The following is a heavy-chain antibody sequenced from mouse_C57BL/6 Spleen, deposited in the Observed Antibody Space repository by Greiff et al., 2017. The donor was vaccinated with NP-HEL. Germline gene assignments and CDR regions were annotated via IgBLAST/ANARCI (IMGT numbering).Heavy chain of an antibody. V-gene: IGHV5-16*01. J-gene: IGHJ4*01. CDR3: ARDGDYDDGGYAMDY. Sequence: EVKLVESEGGLVQPGSSMKLSCTASGFTFSDYYMAWVRQVPEKGLEWVANINYDGSSTYYLDSLKSRFIISRDNAKNILYLQMSSLKSEDTATYYCARDGDYDDGGYAMDYWGQGTSVTVSS. CDR1: GFTFSDYY. D-gene: IGHD2-4*01. CDR2: INYDGSST.